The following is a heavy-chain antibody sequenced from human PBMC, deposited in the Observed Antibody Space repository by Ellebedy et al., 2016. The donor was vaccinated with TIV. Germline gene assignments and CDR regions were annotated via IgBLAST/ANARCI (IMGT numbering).Heavy chain of an antibody. CDR3: TSWGDYGGNRHLDY. J-gene: IGHJ4*02. CDR1: GGSISSYF. D-gene: IGHD4-23*01. V-gene: IGHV4-59*01. CDR2: FYYTGST. Sequence: SETLSLXXTVSGGSISSYFWSWIRKPHEKGLERTGHFYYTGSTNYNPSLKSRVTISGDTSKNQFSLELSSVTAADTAVYYCTSWGDYGGNRHLDYWGQGTPVTVAS.